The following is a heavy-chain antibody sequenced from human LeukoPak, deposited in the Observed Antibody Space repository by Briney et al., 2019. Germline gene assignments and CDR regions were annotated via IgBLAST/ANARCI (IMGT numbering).Heavy chain of an antibody. CDR3: ARDYYWGYYCYGMDV. Sequence: SETLSLTCTVSGGSISSYYWSWIRQPPGKGLEWIAYISDIGSINYNPSLKSRVTISVDTSKNQFSLKLSSVTAADTAVYYCARDYYWGYYCYGMDVWGQGTTVTVSS. CDR2: ISDIGSI. V-gene: IGHV4-59*01. D-gene: IGHD3-22*01. CDR1: GGSISSYY. J-gene: IGHJ6*02.